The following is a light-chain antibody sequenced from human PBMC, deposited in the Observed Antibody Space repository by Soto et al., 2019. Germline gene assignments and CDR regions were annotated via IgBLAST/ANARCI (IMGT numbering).Light chain of an antibody. CDR2: GNS. CDR1: SSNIGSNT. CDR3: AAWDDSLNGWV. V-gene: IGLV1-44*01. J-gene: IGLJ3*02. Sequence: QPVLTQPPSASGTPGQRVTISCSGSSSNIGSNTVSWYQQLPGTAPKLLIYGNSQRPSGVPDRFSGSKSGTSASLAISGLQSEDEADYYCAAWDDSLNGWVFGGGTKLTVL.